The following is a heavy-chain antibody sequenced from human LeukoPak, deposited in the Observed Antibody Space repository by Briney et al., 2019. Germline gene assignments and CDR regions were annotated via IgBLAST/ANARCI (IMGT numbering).Heavy chain of an antibody. CDR1: GFTFSSYW. V-gene: IGHV3-7*01. D-gene: IGHD2-8*01. J-gene: IGHJ4*02. CDR3: ARDYCTNGVCEGHFDY. Sequence: GRSLRLSCSASGFTFSSYWMSWVRQAPGKGLEWVANIKQDGSEKYYVDSVKGRFTISRDNAKNSLYLQMNSLRAEDTAVYYCARDYCTNGVCEGHFDYWGQGTLVTVSS. CDR2: IKQDGSEK.